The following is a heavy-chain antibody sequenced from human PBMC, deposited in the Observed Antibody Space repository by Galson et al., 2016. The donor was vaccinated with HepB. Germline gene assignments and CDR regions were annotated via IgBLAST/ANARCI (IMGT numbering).Heavy chain of an antibody. D-gene: IGHD2-15*01. J-gene: IGHJ4*02. CDR3: ARDQAPLPGDY. CDR1: GYTFASRG. Sequence: QSGAAVKKPGASVKVSCTASGYTFASRGISWVRQAPGQGLEWMGWISAYDGHTNYGQKHQDRLTMTTDTSTSTAYLELRSLRSDDTAVYYCARDQAPLPGDYWGQGTLVTVSS. V-gene: IGHV1-18*01. CDR2: ISAYDGHT.